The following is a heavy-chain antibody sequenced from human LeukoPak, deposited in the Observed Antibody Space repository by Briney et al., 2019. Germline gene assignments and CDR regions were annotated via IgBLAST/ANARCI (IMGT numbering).Heavy chain of an antibody. D-gene: IGHD3-22*01. CDR1: GGSISSYY. Sequence: SETLPLTCTVSGGSISSYYWCWIRQPPGKGLEWIGYIYYSGSTNYNPSLKSRVTISVDTSKNQFSLKLSSVTAADTAVYYCARGPSNLGYYDSSGYYYPFDYWGQGTLVTVSS. V-gene: IGHV4-59*01. CDR3: ARGPSNLGYYDSSGYYYPFDY. CDR2: IYYSGST. J-gene: IGHJ4*02.